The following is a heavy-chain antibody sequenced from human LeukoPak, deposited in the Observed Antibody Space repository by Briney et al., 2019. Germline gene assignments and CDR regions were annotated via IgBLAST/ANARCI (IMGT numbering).Heavy chain of an antibody. CDR3: ARDRSTKAAASGGY. CDR2: ISAYNGNT. Sequence: GASVKVSCKASGYTFTSYGISWVRPAPGQGLEWMGWISAYNGNTNYAQKLQGRVTMTTDTSTSTAYMELRSLRSDDTAVYYCARDRSTKAAASGGYWGQGTLVTVSS. J-gene: IGHJ4*02. D-gene: IGHD6-25*01. CDR1: GYTFTSYG. V-gene: IGHV1-18*01.